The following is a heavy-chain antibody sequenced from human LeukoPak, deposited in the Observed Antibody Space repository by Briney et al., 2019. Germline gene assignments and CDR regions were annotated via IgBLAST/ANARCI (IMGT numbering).Heavy chain of an antibody. J-gene: IGHJ4*02. V-gene: IGHV4-31*03. Sequence: SETLSLTCTVSGGSISSGGYYWSWIRQHPGKGLEWIGYIYYSGSTYYNPSLKSRVTISVDTSKNQFSLKLSSVTAADTPVYYCARVRYYGSGSNNFDYWGQGTLVTVSS. CDR2: IYYSGST. CDR1: GGSISSGGYY. CDR3: ARVRYYGSGSNNFDY. D-gene: IGHD3-10*01.